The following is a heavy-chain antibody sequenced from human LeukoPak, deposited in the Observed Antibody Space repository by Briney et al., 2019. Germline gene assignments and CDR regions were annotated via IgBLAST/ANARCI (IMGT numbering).Heavy chain of an antibody. CDR3: ARGPDPYSGSYYGFDY. J-gene: IGHJ4*02. V-gene: IGHV4-4*07. CDR1: GASIDSYY. CDR2: IYTSGST. Sequence: PSETLSLTCTISGASIDSYYWSWIRQPAGKGLEWIGRIYTSGSTNYNPSLKSRVTISVDTSKNQFSLKLSFVTAADTAVYYCARGPDPYSGSYYGFDYWGQGTLVTVSS. D-gene: IGHD1-26*01.